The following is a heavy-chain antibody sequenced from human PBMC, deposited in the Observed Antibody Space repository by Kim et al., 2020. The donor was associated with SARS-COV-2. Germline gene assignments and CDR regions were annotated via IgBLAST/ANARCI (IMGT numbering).Heavy chain of an antibody. J-gene: IGHJ6*02. D-gene: IGHD6-6*01. CDR2: IIPIFGTA. CDR1: GGTFSSYA. Sequence: SVKVSCKASGGTFSSYAISWVRQAPGQGLEWMGGIIPIFGTANYAQKFQGRVTITADKSTSTAYMELSSLRSEDTAVYYCARVGYSSSYRDYYYYGMDVWGQGTTVTVSS. CDR3: ARVGYSSSYRDYYYYGMDV. V-gene: IGHV1-69*06.